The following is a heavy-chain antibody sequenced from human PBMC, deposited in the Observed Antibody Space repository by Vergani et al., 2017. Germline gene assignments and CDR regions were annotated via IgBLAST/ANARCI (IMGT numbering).Heavy chain of an antibody. CDR2: ISYDGSNK. CDR3: ARDQLQASDQQLVLYY. J-gene: IGHJ4*02. V-gene: IGHV3-30-3*01. Sequence: QVQLVESGGGVVQPGRSLRLSCAASGFTYSSYAMHWVRQAPGKGLEWVAVISYDGSNKYYADSVKGRFTISRDNSKTTLYLQMNSLRAEDTAVYYCARDQLQASDQQLVLYYWGQGTLVTVSS. CDR1: GFTYSSYA. D-gene: IGHD6-13*01.